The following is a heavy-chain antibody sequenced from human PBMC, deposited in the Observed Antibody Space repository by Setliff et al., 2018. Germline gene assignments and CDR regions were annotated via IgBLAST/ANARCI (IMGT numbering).Heavy chain of an antibody. J-gene: IGHJ3*02. D-gene: IGHD3-22*01. CDR1: GFTFSDYY. CDR3: ARAYYDTSGYYPSDAFNM. V-gene: IGHV3-11*04. Sequence: GGSLRLSCAASGFTFSDYYMHWIRQAPGKGLEWVSYISSSGSTIYYAYSVKGRFTISRDNAKNSLYLQMNSLRAEYTAVYYCARAYYDTSGYYPSDAFNMWGQGTMVTVSS. CDR2: ISSSGSTI.